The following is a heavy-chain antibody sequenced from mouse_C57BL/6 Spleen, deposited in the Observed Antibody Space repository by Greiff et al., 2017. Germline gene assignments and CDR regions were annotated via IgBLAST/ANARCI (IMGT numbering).Heavy chain of an antibody. Sequence: EVKLMESGGGLVKPGGSLKLSCAASGFTFSSYTMSWVRQTPEKRLEWVATISGGGGNTYYPDSVKGRFTISRDNAKNTLYLQMSSLRSEDTALYYCARSLRNYFDYWGQGTTLTVSS. CDR2: ISGGGGNT. V-gene: IGHV5-9*01. CDR3: ARSLRNYFDY. CDR1: GFTFSSYT. J-gene: IGHJ2*01.